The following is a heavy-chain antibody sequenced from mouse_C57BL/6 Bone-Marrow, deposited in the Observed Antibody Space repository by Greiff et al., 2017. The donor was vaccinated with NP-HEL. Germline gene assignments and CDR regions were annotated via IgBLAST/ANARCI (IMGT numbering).Heavy chain of an antibody. J-gene: IGHJ2*01. CDR1: GYAFSSSW. Sequence: VKLMESGPELVKPGASVKISCKASGYAFSSSWMNWVKQRPGKGLEWIGRIYPGDGDTNYNGKFKGKATLTADKSSSTAYMQLSSLTSEDSAVYFCARGLYDGYYYYFDYWGQGTTLTVSS. V-gene: IGHV1-82*01. CDR2: IYPGDGDT. CDR3: ARGLYDGYYYYFDY. D-gene: IGHD2-3*01.